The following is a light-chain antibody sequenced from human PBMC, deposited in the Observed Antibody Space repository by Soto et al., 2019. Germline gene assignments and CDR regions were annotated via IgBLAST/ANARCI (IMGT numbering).Light chain of an antibody. Sequence: DIQMTQSPSSLSASVGDRVTITCRASQGIRRYLGWYQKKPGKPPKLLIYSASTFQLGVPSRFSGSGSGTDFTLTISSLQPEDVANYYGQIYNSAPRPFGQGTRVESK. CDR2: SAS. J-gene: IGKJ1*01. CDR3: QIYNSAPRP. CDR1: QGIRRY. V-gene: IGKV1-27*01.